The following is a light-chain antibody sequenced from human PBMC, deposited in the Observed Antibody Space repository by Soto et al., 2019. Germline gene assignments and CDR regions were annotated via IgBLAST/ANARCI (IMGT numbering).Light chain of an antibody. J-gene: IGKJ2*03. CDR2: SAS. V-gene: IGKV1-5*01. CDR3: QHAYVAPYS. CDR1: QTISSW. Sequence: DIQMTQSPSTLSGSVGDRVTITCRASQTISSWLAWYQQKPGEVPKLLIYSASSLHSGVPSRFTGSGSETDFTLTIRSLQPEDFATYYCQHAYVAPYSFGQGTKV.